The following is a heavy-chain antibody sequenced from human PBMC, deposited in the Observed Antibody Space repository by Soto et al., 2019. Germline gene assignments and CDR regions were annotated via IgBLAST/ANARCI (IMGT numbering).Heavy chain of an antibody. J-gene: IGHJ4*02. V-gene: IGHV3-30-3*01. CDR3: ARTIVAKGDYFDY. D-gene: IGHD3-22*01. Sequence: QVQLVESGGGVVQPGRSLRLSCAASGFTFSSYAMHWVRQAPGKGLEWVAVISYDGSNKYYADSVKGRFTISRDNSKNTLYLQMNSLGAEDTAVYYCARTIVAKGDYFDYWGQGTLVTVSS. CDR2: ISYDGSNK. CDR1: GFTFSSYA.